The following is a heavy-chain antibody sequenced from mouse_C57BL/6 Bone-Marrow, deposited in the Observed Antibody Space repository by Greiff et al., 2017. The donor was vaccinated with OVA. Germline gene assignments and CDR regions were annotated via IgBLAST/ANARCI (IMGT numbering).Heavy chain of an antibody. Sequence: QVQLKQSGAELARPGASVKLSCKASGYTFTSYGISWVKQRTGQGLEWIGEIYPRSGNTYYNEKFKGKATLTADKSSSTAYMELRSLTSEDSAVYFCARSRARGFAYWGQGTLVTVSA. CDR1: GYTFTSYG. CDR3: ARSRARGFAY. V-gene: IGHV1-81*01. CDR2: IYPRSGNT. D-gene: IGHD3-3*01. J-gene: IGHJ3*01.